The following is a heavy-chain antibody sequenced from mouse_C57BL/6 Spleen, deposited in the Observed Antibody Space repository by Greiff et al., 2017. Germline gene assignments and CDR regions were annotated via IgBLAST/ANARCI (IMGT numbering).Heavy chain of an antibody. J-gene: IGHJ4*01. CDR1: GYTFTSYW. D-gene: IGHD2-5*01. CDR3: ARGSNYPYYAMDY. Sequence: VQLQQPGTELVKPGASVTLSCKASGYTFTSYWMHWVKQRPGQGLEWIGNINPSNGGTNYNEKFKSKATLTVDKSSSTAYMQLSSLTSEDSAVYYCARGSNYPYYAMDYWGQGTSVTVSS. V-gene: IGHV1-53*01. CDR2: INPSNGGT.